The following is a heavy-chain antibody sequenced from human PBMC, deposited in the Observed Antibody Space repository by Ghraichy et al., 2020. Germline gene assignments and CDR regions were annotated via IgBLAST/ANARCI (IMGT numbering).Heavy chain of an antibody. V-gene: IGHV3-74*01. CDR2: INVDGRTT. Sequence: LSLTCAASGFTFSNHWMYWVRQAPGKGLVWVSRINVDGRTTTYVDSVEGRFTISRDNAKNTLFLQLNSLRAEDTAVYFCARGPAADPFSYFDLWGRGTPVTVSS. CDR1: GFTFSNHW. CDR3: ARGPAADPFSYFDL. J-gene: IGHJ2*01. D-gene: IGHD2-15*01.